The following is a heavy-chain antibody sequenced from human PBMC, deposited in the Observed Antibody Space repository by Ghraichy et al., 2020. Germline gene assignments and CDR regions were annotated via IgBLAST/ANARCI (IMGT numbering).Heavy chain of an antibody. Sequence: SETLSLTCAVYGGSFSGYYWSWIRQPPGKGLEWIGEINHSGSTNYNPSLKSRVTISVDTSKNQFSLKLSSVTAADTAVYYCARTAGVYWGQGTLVTVSS. CDR2: INHSGST. CDR1: GGSFSGYY. V-gene: IGHV4-34*01. CDR3: ARTAGVY. J-gene: IGHJ4*02. D-gene: IGHD6-13*01.